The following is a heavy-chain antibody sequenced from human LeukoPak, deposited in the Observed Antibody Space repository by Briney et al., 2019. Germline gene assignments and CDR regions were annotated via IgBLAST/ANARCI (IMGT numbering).Heavy chain of an antibody. Sequence: ASVKVSCKASGYTFTSYYMHWVRQPPGQGLEWMGIINPSGGSTSNAQKFQGRVTMTRDTSTSTVYMELSSLRSEDTAVYYCARTGSSSTWLYYFDYWGQETLVTVSS. J-gene: IGHJ4*02. V-gene: IGHV1-46*01. D-gene: IGHD6-13*01. CDR2: INPSGGST. CDR3: ARTGSSSTWLYYFDY. CDR1: GYTFTSYY.